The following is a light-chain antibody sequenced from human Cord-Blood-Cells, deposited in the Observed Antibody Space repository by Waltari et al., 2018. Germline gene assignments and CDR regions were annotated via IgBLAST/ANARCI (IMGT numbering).Light chain of an antibody. Sequence: QSALTQPASVSGSPGQSITISCTGTSSDVGGYNYVSWYQQHPGKAPKLMIYDVSKRAAGVFMRFSGSKSGNTASLTTAGIQAEDEADYYCSSYTSSSTVMFGGGTKLTVL. CDR3: SSYTSSSTVM. J-gene: IGLJ3*02. CDR1: SSDVGGYNY. CDR2: DVS. V-gene: IGLV2-14*01.